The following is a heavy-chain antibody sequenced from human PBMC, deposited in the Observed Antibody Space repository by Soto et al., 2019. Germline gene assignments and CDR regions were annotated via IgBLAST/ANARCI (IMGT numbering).Heavy chain of an antibody. J-gene: IGHJ6*02. CDR1: GFTFSSYG. CDR3: AKDRGGWAVADDYYYYYGMDV. Sequence: GGSLRLSCAASGFTFSSYGMHWVRQAPGKGLEWVAVISYDGSNKYYADSVKGRFTISRDNSKNTLYLQMNSLRAEDTAVYYCAKDRGGWAVADDYYYYYGMDVWGQGTTVTVSS. CDR2: ISYDGSNK. V-gene: IGHV3-30*18. D-gene: IGHD6-19*01.